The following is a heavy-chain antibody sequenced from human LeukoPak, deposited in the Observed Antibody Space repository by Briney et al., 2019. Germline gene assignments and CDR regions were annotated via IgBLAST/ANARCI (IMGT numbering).Heavy chain of an antibody. CDR2: IVVGSGNT. CDR1: GFTFTSSA. CDR3: AADKNRYYYDSSGYPGYWFDP. Sequence: SVKVSCKASGFTFTSSAVQWVRQARGQRLEWIGWIVVGSGNTNYAQKFQERVTITRDMSTSTAYVELSSLRSEDTAVYYCAADKNRYYYDSSGYPGYWFDPWGQGTLVTVSS. D-gene: IGHD3-22*01. V-gene: IGHV1-58*01. J-gene: IGHJ5*02.